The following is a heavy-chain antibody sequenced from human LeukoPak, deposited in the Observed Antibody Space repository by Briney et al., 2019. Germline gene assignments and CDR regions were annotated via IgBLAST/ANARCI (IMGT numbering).Heavy chain of an antibody. CDR3: TRGAGTGWRFDS. Sequence: GGSLRLSCAASGFTFSSYTMNWVRQTPGKGLEWVSSISSGSGDIYYADSVKGRFTISRDNAKSSLYLQMNSLKADDTAVYYCTRGAGTGWRFDSWGQGTLVTVSS. J-gene: IGHJ4*02. V-gene: IGHV3-21*01. CDR2: ISSGSGDI. D-gene: IGHD6-19*01. CDR1: GFTFSSYT.